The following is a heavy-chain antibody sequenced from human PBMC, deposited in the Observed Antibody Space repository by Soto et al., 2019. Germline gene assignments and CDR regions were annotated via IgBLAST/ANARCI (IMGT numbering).Heavy chain of an antibody. CDR3: ASLTYYDFWSGPFHY. J-gene: IGHJ4*02. V-gene: IGHV1-2*02. CDR2: INPNSGGT. D-gene: IGHD3-3*01. CDR1: GYTFTGYY. Sequence: ASVKVSCKASGYTFTGYYMHWVRQAPGQGLEWMGWINPNSGGTNYAQKFQGRVTMTRDTSISTAYMELSRLRSDDTAVYYCASLTYYDFWSGPFHYWGQAPLVTGSS.